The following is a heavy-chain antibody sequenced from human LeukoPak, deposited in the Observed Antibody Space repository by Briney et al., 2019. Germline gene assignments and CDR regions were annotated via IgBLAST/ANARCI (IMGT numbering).Heavy chain of an antibody. CDR2: SSAYNGNT. J-gene: IGHJ1*01. D-gene: IGHD2-21*02. CDR1: GCIFTCHG. V-gene: IGHV1-18*01. Sequence: ASVKVCCQASGCIFTCHGCSWVRPAPARGLEWMGWSSAYNGNTNYAQKLQGRVTMTTDTSTSTAYMELRSLRSDDTAVYYCAGEGGGDWYFHHWGQGTLVTVSS. CDR3: AGEGGGDWYFHH.